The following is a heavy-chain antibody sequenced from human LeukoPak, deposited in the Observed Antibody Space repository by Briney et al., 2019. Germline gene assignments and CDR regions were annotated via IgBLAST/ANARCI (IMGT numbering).Heavy chain of an antibody. CDR3: ARDVHGDYGSGWFDP. V-gene: IGHV1-69*05. CDR1: GGAFNNSA. CDR2: IMPLFGTA. J-gene: IGHJ5*02. Sequence: SVKVSCKTSGGAFNNSAISWVRQAPGQGLEWLGGIMPLFGTAGYAQKFQGRVTITKDESTRTVYLELTSLTSDDTAVYYCARDVHGDYGSGWFDPWGQGTLVSVSS. D-gene: IGHD4-17*01.